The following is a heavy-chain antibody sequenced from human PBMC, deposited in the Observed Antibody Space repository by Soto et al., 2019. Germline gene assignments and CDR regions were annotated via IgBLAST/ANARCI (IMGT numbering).Heavy chain of an antibody. CDR2: IYYSGST. J-gene: IGHJ4*02. V-gene: IGHV4-59*08. D-gene: IGHD5-12*01. Sequence: SETLSLTCTVSGGSISSYYWSWIRQPPGKGLEWIGYIYYSGSTNYNPSLKSRVTISVDTSKNQFSLKLSSVTAADTAVYYCATPRRGYSGYDRFDYWGQGTLVTVSS. CDR1: GGSISSYY. CDR3: ATPRRGYSGYDRFDY.